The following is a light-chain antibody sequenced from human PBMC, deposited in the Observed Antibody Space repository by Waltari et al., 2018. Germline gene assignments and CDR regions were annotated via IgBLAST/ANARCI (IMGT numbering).Light chain of an antibody. CDR2: DAS. V-gene: IGKV3-11*01. CDR1: QSVSSY. J-gene: IGKJ2*01. CDR3: QQRSNWPPGYT. Sequence: EIVLTQSPATLSLSPGESATTSCRASQSVSSYLAWYQQKPGQAPRLLIYDASNRATGIPARFSGSGSGTDFTLTISSLEPEDFAVYYCQQRSNWPPGYTFGHGTKLEIK.